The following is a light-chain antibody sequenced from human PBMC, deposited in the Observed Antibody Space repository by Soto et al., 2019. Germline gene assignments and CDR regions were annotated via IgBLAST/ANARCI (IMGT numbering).Light chain of an antibody. CDR3: QQYGSSLLT. V-gene: IGKV3-20*01. CDR2: GIS. Sequence: EIVLTQSPGILSLSPGERATLSCRASQSISSSYLAWYQQKPGQAPRLLIYGISSRATGIPDRFSGSGSGTDFTLTISRLEPEDFAVYYCQQYGSSLLTFGGGTKVEI. CDR1: QSISSSY. J-gene: IGKJ4*01.